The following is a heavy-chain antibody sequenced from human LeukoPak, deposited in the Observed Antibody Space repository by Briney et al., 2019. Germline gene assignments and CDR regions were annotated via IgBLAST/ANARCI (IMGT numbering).Heavy chain of an antibody. CDR3: ARRATYYYDSSGYSDAFDI. CDR1: GGTFSSYA. CDR2: IIPILGIA. D-gene: IGHD3-22*01. V-gene: IGHV1-69*04. J-gene: IGHJ3*02. Sequence: ASVKVSCKASGGTFSSYAISWVRQAPGQGLEWMGRIIPILGIANYAQKFQGRVTITAEKSTSTAYMELSSLRSEDTAVYYCARRATYYYDSSGYSDAFDIWGQGTMVTVSS.